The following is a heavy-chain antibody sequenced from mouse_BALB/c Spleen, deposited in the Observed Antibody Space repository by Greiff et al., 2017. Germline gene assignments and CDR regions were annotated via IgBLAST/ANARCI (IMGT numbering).Heavy chain of an antibody. CDR1: GFNIKDTY. D-gene: IGHD1-1*01. J-gene: IGHJ2*01. CDR3: AITTVVATDY. V-gene: IGHV14-3*02. CDR2: IDPANGNT. Sequence: VQLKQSGAELVKPGASVKLSCTASGFNIKDTYMHWVKQRPEQGLEWIGRIDPANGNTKYDPKFQGKATITADTSSNTAYLQLSSLTSEDTAVYYCAITTVVATDYWGQGTTLTVSS.